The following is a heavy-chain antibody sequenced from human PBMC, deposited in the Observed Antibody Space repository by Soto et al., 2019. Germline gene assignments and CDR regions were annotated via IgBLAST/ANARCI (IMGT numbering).Heavy chain of an antibody. CDR2: IYYSGST. V-gene: IGHV4-61*01. CDR3: ARAPLLLWFGTIYFDY. D-gene: IGHD3-10*01. J-gene: IGHJ4*02. CDR1: GGSVSSGSYY. Sequence: PSETLSLTCTVSGGSVSSGSYYWSWIRQPPGKGLEWIGYIYYSGSTNYNPSLKSRVTISVDTSKNQFSLKLSSVTAADTAVYYCARAPLLLWFGTIYFDYWGQGTLVTVSS.